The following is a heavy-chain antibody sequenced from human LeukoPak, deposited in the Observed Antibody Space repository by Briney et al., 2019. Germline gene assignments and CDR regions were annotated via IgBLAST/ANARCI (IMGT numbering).Heavy chain of an antibody. Sequence: GGSLRLSCAASGFTFSSYAMSWVRQAPGKGLEWVSGISGSGGSTYYADSVKGRFTISRDNSKNTLYLQMNSLRAEDTAVYYCAKRVMITFGGVIAPDFDYWGQGTLVTVSS. CDR2: ISGSGGST. CDR1: GFTFSSYA. D-gene: IGHD3-16*02. J-gene: IGHJ4*02. CDR3: AKRVMITFGGVIAPDFDY. V-gene: IGHV3-23*01.